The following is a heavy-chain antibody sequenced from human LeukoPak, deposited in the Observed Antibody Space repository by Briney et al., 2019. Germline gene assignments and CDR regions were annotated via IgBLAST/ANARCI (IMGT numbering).Heavy chain of an antibody. CDR3: ARGRFYGGKGFDP. J-gene: IGHJ5*02. V-gene: IGHV4-39*07. CDR1: GGSISSSTYF. Sequence: TSETLSLTCTVSGGSISSSTYFWGWIRQPPGKGLEYFGSISYSGNTYYNPSLKSRVTISVDTSKNQFSLKLSSVTAADTAVYYCARGRFYGGKGFDPWGQGTLVTVSS. CDR2: ISYSGNT. D-gene: IGHD4-23*01.